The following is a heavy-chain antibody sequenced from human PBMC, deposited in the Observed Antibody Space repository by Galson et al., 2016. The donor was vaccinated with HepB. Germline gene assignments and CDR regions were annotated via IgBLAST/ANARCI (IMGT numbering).Heavy chain of an antibody. Sequence: SVKVSCKASGGTFNSYAISWVRQAPGQGLEWMGGIIPLYGTANYAQKFQGRVTIIADESTSTAYMELSSLRSEDTAMYYCARVRAGYNSYFYYGMDVWGQGTTVTVSS. CDR1: GGTFNSYA. J-gene: IGHJ6*02. CDR3: ARVRAGYNSYFYYGMDV. D-gene: IGHD5-24*01. CDR2: IIPLYGTA. V-gene: IGHV1-69*13.